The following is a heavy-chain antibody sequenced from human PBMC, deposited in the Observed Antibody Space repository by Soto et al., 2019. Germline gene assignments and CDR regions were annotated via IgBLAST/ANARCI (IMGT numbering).Heavy chain of an antibody. D-gene: IGHD3-3*01. CDR1: VYTFSSSG. V-gene: IGHV1-18*01. J-gene: IGHJ4*02. Sequence: ASVKVCCTASVYTFSSSGISWVRQAPGQGLEWMGWISAYNGNTNYAQKLQGRVTMTTDTSTSTAYMELRSLRSDDTAVYYCARDTEYYDFWSGYYTAPDYWGQGTLVTVSS. CDR2: ISAYNGNT. CDR3: ARDTEYYDFWSGYYTAPDY.